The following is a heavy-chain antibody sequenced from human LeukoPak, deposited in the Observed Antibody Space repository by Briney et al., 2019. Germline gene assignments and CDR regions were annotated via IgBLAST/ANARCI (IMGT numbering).Heavy chain of an antibody. Sequence: GGSLRLSCAASGFTFGSYDMHSVRQATGKGLEWGSSIGTAGDTYYPGSAKGRFTISRENAKNSLYLQMNSLRAGDTAVYYCARVGHDYDAYYFDSWGQGTLVTVSS. CDR1: GFTFGSYD. V-gene: IGHV3-13*01. CDR3: ARVGHDYDAYYFDS. CDR2: IGTAGDT. D-gene: IGHD4-17*01. J-gene: IGHJ4*02.